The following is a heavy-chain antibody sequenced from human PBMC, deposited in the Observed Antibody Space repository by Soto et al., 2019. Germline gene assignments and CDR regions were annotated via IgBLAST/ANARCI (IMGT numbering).Heavy chain of an antibody. D-gene: IGHD2-15*01. J-gene: IGHJ4*02. Sequence: PGGSLRLSCAASGFKFDDYGMSWVRLDPGKGLEWVSSINEDGTMKAFADSVRGRFTISRDNAKNSLYLQMNSLRAEDTAVYYCARGEYCSSGTCYPHYWGQGTLVTVSS. CDR1: GFKFDDYG. V-gene: IGHV3-20*04. CDR2: INEDGTMK. CDR3: ARGEYCSSGTCYPHY.